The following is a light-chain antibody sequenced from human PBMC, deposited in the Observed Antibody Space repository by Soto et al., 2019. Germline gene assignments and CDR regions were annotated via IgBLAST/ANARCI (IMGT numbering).Light chain of an antibody. Sequence: QSVLPQPASLSGSPGQSITISCTGTSSDVGGYDYVSWYQQHPDKAPKLIIYEVTDRPSGVSSRFSGSKSGNTASLTISGLQAEDEADYYCSSLTSGSTRVFGTGTKVTVL. CDR3: SSLTSGSTRV. CDR2: EVT. J-gene: IGLJ1*01. CDR1: SSDVGGYDY. V-gene: IGLV2-14*01.